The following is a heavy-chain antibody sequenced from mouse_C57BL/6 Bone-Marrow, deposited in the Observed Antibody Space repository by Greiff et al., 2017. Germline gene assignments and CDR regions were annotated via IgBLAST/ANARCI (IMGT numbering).Heavy chain of an antibody. J-gene: IGHJ4*01. V-gene: IGHV10-1*01. CDR1: GFSFNTYA. CDR2: IRSKSNNYAT. Sequence: EVQLVESGGGLVQPKGSLKLSCAASGFSFNTYAMNWVRQAPGKGLEWVARIRSKSNNYATYYADSVKDRFTISRDDSESMLYLQINNLKTEDTAMYYCVSAYYYCSSYLYAMDYWGQGTSVTVAS. D-gene: IGHD1-1*01. CDR3: VSAYYYCSSYLYAMDY.